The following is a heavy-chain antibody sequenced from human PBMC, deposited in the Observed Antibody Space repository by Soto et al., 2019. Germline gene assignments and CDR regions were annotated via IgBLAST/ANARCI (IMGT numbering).Heavy chain of an antibody. CDR1: GYTFSRYG. CDR2: ISGYNGDT. CDR3: AKNGQPPYYYYGLDV. D-gene: IGHD2-8*01. Sequence: QGQLVQSGGEVKKPGASVKVSCKTSGYTFSRYGISSVRQAPGQGLEWMGWISGYNGDTNYARKFQGRVTMTIDTSTTTAYMELRSLTSDDTAVYYCAKNGQPPYYYYGLDVWGQGTTVTVSS. J-gene: IGHJ6*02. V-gene: IGHV1-18*01.